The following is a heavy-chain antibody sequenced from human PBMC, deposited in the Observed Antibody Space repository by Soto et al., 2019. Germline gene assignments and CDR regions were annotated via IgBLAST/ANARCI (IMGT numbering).Heavy chain of an antibody. Sequence: SETLSLTCTVSGGSVSSGSYYWSWIRQPPGKGLEWIGYIYYSGSTNYNPSLKSRVTISVDTSKNQFSLKLSSVTAADTAVYYCARGRGRTRGASTRPNYYGMDVWGQGTTVTVSS. J-gene: IGHJ6*02. CDR1: GGSVSSGSYY. V-gene: IGHV4-61*01. D-gene: IGHD1-1*01. CDR3: ARGRGRTRGASTRPNYYGMDV. CDR2: IYYSGST.